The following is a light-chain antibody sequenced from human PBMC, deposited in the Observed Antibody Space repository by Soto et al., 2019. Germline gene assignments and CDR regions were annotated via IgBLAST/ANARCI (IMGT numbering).Light chain of an antibody. J-gene: IGLJ3*02. CDR2: LNSDGSH. CDR3: QTWGTGIQV. Sequence: QLVLTQSPSASASLGASVKLTCTLSSGHNNYAIAWHQQQPEKGPWYLMKLNSDGSHSKGDGIPDRFSGSSSGAERYLTISTLQSEDEADYYCQTWGTGIQVFGGGTKLTVL. CDR1: SGHNNYA. V-gene: IGLV4-69*01.